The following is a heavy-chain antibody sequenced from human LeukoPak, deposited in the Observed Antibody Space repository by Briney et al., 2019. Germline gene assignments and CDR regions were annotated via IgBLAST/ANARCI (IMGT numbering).Heavy chain of an antibody. Sequence: GGSLRLTCVASGFSFNNYAMNWVRQAPGKGLEWVSLIVGSSGSTFYAGSVKGRSTISRDKSKNTLYLQMNSLRAEDTAVYYCAKGAYDYIEIAYFDYWGQGSLVTVSS. D-gene: IGHD5-12*01. V-gene: IGHV3-23*01. CDR2: IVGSSGST. CDR1: GFSFNNYA. CDR3: AKGAYDYIEIAYFDY. J-gene: IGHJ4*02.